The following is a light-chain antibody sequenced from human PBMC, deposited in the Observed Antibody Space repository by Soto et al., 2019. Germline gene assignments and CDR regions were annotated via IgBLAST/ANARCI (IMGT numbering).Light chain of an antibody. V-gene: IGKV1-39*01. CDR1: QSITTY. CDR2: AAS. J-gene: IGKJ1*01. CDR3: QQSYSTPRT. Sequence: DIQMTQSPSSQSASVGDRVTITCRASQSITTYLNWYQQKPGKAPKLLIYAASSLQSGVPSRFSGSGSGTDFTLTISSLQPEDFATYYCQQSYSTPRTLGHGTKVDIK.